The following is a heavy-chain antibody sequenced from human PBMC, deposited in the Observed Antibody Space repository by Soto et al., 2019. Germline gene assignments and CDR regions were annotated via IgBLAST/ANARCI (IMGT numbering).Heavy chain of an antibody. CDR2: ISGSAAST. J-gene: IGHJ1*01. Sequence: EVQLLGSGGGLVQPGGSLRLSCAASGFTFSGYAMSWVRQAPGKGLEWVSGISGSAASTNYADSMKGRFTISRDNSKSTLYLQMNSLRAEDTAVYYCAKDVHYDILTGIEYFHHWAQGTLVTVSS. CDR1: GFTFSGYA. V-gene: IGHV3-23*01. CDR3: AKDVHYDILTGIEYFHH. D-gene: IGHD3-9*01.